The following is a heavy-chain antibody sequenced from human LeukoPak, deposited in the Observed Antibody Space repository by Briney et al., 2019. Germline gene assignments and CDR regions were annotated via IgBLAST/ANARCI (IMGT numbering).Heavy chain of an antibody. V-gene: IGHV4-59*01. CDR1: GGSISSYY. CDR2: NYYGGSA. Sequence: PSETLSLTCTVSGGSISSYYWSWIRQPPGKGLEWIGYNYYGGSANYNPSLKSRVTISVNASKNQFSLKLSSVTAADTAVYYCVRGDYGDSHYWGQGTLVTVSS. CDR3: VRGDYGDSHY. D-gene: IGHD4-17*01. J-gene: IGHJ4*02.